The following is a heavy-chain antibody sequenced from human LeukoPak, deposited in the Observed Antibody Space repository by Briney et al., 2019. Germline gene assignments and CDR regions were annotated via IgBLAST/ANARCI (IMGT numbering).Heavy chain of an antibody. J-gene: IGHJ6*04. D-gene: IGHD5-12*01. CDR1: GFTFDDYA. Sequence: PGGSLRLFGAASGFTFDDYAMHWVRQAPGKGLEWVSLISWDGGSTYYADSVKGRFTISRDNSRHTLYLQMNSLGAEDTALYYCAKDKEYSGFGPILSGYYYGMDVWGKGTTVTVSS. V-gene: IGHV3-43D*04. CDR2: ISWDGGST. CDR3: AKDKEYSGFGPILSGYYYGMDV.